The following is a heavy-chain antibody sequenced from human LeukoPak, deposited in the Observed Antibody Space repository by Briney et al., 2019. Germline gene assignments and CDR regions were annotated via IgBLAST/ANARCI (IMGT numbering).Heavy chain of an antibody. Sequence: PSETLSLTCTVSGGSISSYYWNWIRQPPGKGLQWIGYIYYSGSTNYNPSLKSRVTISVDASKNQFSLKLTSVTAADTAVYYCARGAAIDYWGQGTLVTVSS. CDR1: GGSISSYY. CDR3: ARGAAIDY. V-gene: IGHV4-59*01. D-gene: IGHD6-13*01. J-gene: IGHJ4*02. CDR2: IYYSGST.